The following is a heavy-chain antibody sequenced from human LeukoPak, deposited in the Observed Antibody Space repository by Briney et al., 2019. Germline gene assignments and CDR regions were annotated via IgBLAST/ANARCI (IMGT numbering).Heavy chain of an antibody. J-gene: IGHJ4*02. CDR2: FDPEQAKT. CDR3: ATRSGDFWSGYDN. D-gene: IGHD3-3*01. V-gene: IGHV1-24*01. CDR1: GYSLTDLN. Sequence: GASVKVSCKVSGYSLTDLNIQWVRQAPGKGLECMGGFDPEQAKTVYAEKFQGRVTMTEDPSTDTAYMELSSLRSEDTAVYFCATRSGDFWSGYDNWGQGTLVTVSS.